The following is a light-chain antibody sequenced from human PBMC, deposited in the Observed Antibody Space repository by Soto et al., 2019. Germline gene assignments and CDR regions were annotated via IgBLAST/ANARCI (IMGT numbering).Light chain of an antibody. CDR1: QSISTY. CDR2: AAS. J-gene: IGKJ1*01. V-gene: IGKV1-39*01. Sequence: DIQMTQSPSTLSASVGDRVTITCRASQSISTYLNWYQQKLGRAPTLLIYAASSSQSGVPSRFSGGGSGTDFTLTISSLQPEDFAMYFCQQCYSSPRTFGQGTKVDIK. CDR3: QQCYSSPRT.